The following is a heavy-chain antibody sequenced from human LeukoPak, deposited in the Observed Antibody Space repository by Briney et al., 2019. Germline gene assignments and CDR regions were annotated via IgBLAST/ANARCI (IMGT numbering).Heavy chain of an antibody. J-gene: IGHJ4*02. CDR1: GGSFSGYY. Sequence: PSETLSLTCAVYGGSFSGYYWSWIRQPPGKGLEWIGEINHSGSTNYNPSLKSRVTISVDTSKNQFSLKLSSVTAADTAVYYCARGRHHRHGSGCYYDYWGQGTLVTVSS. CDR3: ARGRHHRHGSGCYYDY. CDR2: INHSGST. D-gene: IGHD3-10*01. V-gene: IGHV4-34*01.